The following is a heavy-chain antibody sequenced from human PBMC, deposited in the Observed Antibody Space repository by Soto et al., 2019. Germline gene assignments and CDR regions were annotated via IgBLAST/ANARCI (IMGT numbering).Heavy chain of an antibody. CDR1: GYTFSNYG. CDR2: ISLYSDGA. J-gene: IGHJ5*02. CDR3: ARVVPGAEAWFGP. D-gene: IGHD2-2*01. V-gene: IGHV1-18*01. Sequence: GASVKVSCKTSGYTFSNYGITWVQQAPGQPLEWLGWISLYSDGANYAQKFQGRVSMTTDTSTTTAYMELRSLRSDDTAVYYCARVVPGAEAWFGPWGQGTLVTVYS.